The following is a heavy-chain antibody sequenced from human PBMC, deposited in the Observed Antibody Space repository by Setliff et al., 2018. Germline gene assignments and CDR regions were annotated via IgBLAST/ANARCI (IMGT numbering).Heavy chain of an antibody. V-gene: IGHV1-2*02. CDR2: INPNAGNI. D-gene: IGHD3-10*01. Sequence: ASVKVSCKASGYTFTAYYIHWVRQAPGQGLEWMGWINPNAGNINYIQKFPGRVTMTRDTSITTVYMDLSRLKSDDTAVYYCARGTDYHGSGSYWAKDVWGKGTTVTVSS. CDR1: GYTFTAYY. J-gene: IGHJ6*04. CDR3: ARGTDYHGSGSYWAKDV.